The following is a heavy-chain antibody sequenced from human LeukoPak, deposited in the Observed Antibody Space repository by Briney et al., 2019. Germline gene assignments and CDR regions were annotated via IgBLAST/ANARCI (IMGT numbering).Heavy chain of an antibody. CDR3: ARQVGYLYYYYMDV. CDR1: GGSISSGSYY. CDR2: IYTSGST. J-gene: IGHJ6*03. D-gene: IGHD6-25*01. Sequence: SETLSLTCTVSGGSISSGSYYWSWIRQPAGKGLEWIGRIYTSGSTNYNPSLKSRVTISVDTSKNQFSLKLSSVTAADTAVYYCARQVGYLYYYYMDVWGKGTTVTISS. V-gene: IGHV4-61*02.